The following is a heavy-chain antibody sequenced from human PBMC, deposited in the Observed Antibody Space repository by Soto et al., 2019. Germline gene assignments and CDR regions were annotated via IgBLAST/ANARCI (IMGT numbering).Heavy chain of an antibody. J-gene: IGHJ4*02. D-gene: IGHD4-17*01. CDR1: GFTVSSNY. V-gene: IGHV3-53*01. CDR2: IYSGGST. CDR3: ARVGDYAAKD. Sequence: GGSLRLSCAASGFTVSSNYMSWVRQAPGKGLEWVSIIYSGGSTYYADSVKGRFTISRDNSKNTLYLQMNSLRAEDTVVYYCARVGDYAAKDWGQGTLVTVSS.